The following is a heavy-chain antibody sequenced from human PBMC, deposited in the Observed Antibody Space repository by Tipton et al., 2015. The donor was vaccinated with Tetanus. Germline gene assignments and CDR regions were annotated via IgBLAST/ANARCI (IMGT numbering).Heavy chain of an antibody. CDR3: ARDQGGGRVVRLNWLDP. D-gene: IGHD6-6*01. CDR1: GWPINSGGYY. V-gene: IGHV4-31*03. Sequence: GLVKPSETLSLTCTVTGWPINSGGYYWSWIRQQPGRGLEWIGYIYYSGDTYYNPSLKSRVSMSVDTSKNQFSLNLTSVTAADTAVYYCARDQGGGRVVRLNWLDPWGQGTLVTVSS. J-gene: IGHJ5*02. CDR2: IYYSGDT.